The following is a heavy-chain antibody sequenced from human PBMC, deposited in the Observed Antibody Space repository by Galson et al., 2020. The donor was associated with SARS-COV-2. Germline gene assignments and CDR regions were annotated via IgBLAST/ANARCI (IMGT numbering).Heavy chain of an antibody. J-gene: IGHJ2*01. D-gene: IGHD3-22*01. CDR3: ARDPGGDSSGYPDWYFDL. CDR2: IWYDGSNK. V-gene: IGHV3-33*01. CDR1: GFTFSSYG. Sequence: GGSLRLSCAASGFTFSSYGMHWVRQAPGKGLEWVAVIWYDGSNKYYADSVKGRFTISRDNSKNTLYLQMNSLRAEDTAVYYCARDPGGDSSGYPDWYFDLWGRGTLVTVSS.